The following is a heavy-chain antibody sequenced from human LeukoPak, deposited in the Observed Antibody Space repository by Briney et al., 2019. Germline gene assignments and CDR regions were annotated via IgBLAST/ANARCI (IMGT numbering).Heavy chain of an antibody. CDR3: ARARYCSGGSCPHGGGMDV. D-gene: IGHD2-15*01. V-gene: IGHV1-46*01. Sequence: ASVKVACKASGYSFTNYYLHWVRQAPGQGFEWMGIINPGGGTTTYAQKFQGRVTMTRDTSTSTVYMELSSLRSEDTAVYYCARARYCSGGSCPHGGGMDVWGQGTAVTVSS. CDR1: GYSFTNYY. J-gene: IGHJ6*02. CDR2: INPGGGTT.